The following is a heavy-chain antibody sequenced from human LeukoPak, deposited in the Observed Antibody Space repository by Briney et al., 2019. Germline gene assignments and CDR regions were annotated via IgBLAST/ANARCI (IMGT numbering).Heavy chain of an antibody. J-gene: IGHJ6*03. CDR2: IKQDGSEK. Sequence: GGTLRLSRAASGFTFSDYYMSWIRQAPGTGLEALANIKQDGSEKYYVDSVKGRFTISRDNGKNSLYLQMNSLRAEDTAVYYCARDWTAAVGYMDVWGKGTTVTVSS. V-gene: IGHV3-7*01. CDR1: GFTFSDYY. CDR3: ARDWTAAVGYMDV. D-gene: IGHD3/OR15-3a*01.